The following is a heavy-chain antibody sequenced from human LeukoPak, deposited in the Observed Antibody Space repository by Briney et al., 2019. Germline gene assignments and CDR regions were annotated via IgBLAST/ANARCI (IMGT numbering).Heavy chain of an antibody. CDR1: GYTFTSYY. J-gene: IGHJ4*02. V-gene: IGHV1-46*01. CDR2: INPSGGTT. D-gene: IGHD3-22*01. Sequence: ASVKVSCKASGYTFTSYYMHWVRQAPGQGLEWMGIINPSGGTTSYAQKFQGRVTMTRNTSISTAYMELSSLRSEDTAVYYCASESPDSSGYYWGQGTLVTVSS. CDR3: ASESPDSSGYY.